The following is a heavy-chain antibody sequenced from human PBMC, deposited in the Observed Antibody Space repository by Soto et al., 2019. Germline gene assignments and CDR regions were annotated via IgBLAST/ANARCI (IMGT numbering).Heavy chain of an antibody. D-gene: IGHD2-15*01. CDR3: ARVGYCSGGSCYPVVSY. CDR1: GGSISSSNW. CDR2: IYHSGST. Sequence: SETLSLTCAVSGGSISSSNWWSWVRQPPGKGLEWIGEIYHSGSTNYNPSLKSRVTISVDKSKNQFSLKLSSVTAADTAVYYCARVGYCSGGSCYPVVSYWGQGTLVTVSS. V-gene: IGHV4-4*02. J-gene: IGHJ4*02.